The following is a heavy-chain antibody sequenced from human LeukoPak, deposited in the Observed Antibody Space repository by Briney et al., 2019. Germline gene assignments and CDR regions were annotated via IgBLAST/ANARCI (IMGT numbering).Heavy chain of an antibody. V-gene: IGHV1-69*04. CDR2: IIPILGIA. Sequence: SVKVSCKASGGTFSSYAISWVRQAPGQGLEWMGRIIPILGIANYAQKFQGRVTITADRSTSTAYMELSSLRSEDTAVYYCARSRVVVPAALSYYYGMDVWGQGTTVTVSS. D-gene: IGHD2-2*01. CDR1: GGTFSSYA. J-gene: IGHJ6*02. CDR3: ARSRVVVPAALSYYYGMDV.